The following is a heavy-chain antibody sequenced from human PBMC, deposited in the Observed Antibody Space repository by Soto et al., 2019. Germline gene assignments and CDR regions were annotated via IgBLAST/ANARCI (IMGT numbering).Heavy chain of an antibody. J-gene: IGHJ5*02. CDR2: IRAYNGHT. Sequence: QVQLVPSGAEVKKPGASVKVSCKASGYTFTSYGISWVRPAPGQGLEWMGRIRAYNGHTNYAPKLQGRVTMTTDTATSTAYMELRSLRSDDTAVYYCARVVGAISYNWFDPWGQGTLVPVSS. D-gene: IGHD1-26*01. CDR1: GYTFTSYG. CDR3: ARVVGAISYNWFDP. V-gene: IGHV1-18*01.